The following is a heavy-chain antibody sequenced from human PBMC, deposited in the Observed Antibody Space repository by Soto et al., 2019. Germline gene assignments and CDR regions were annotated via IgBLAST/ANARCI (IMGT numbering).Heavy chain of an antibody. Sequence: SQTLSLAGAITGDSVSSTSADWSLVRQSPSRGLEWLGRTYYRSKWYYEYAVSVRGRITINPDTSKNQYSLQLNSVTPEDTAVYFCARGEQYSGRIFDYWGQGTLVTVYS. J-gene: IGHJ4*01. V-gene: IGHV6-1*01. D-gene: IGHD1-26*01. CDR2: TYYRSKWYY. CDR1: GDSVSSTSAD. CDR3: ARGEQYSGRIFDY.